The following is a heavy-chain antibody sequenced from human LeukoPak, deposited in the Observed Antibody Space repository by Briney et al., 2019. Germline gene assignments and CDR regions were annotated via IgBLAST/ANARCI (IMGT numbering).Heavy chain of an antibody. D-gene: IGHD2-15*01. J-gene: IGHJ5*02. Sequence: PGGSLRLSCAASGFTFSTYAMTWVRQAPGKGLEWVSALSGRGNTYYADSVKGRFTISRDNAKNSLYLQMNSLRAEDTAVYSCARGADGVSSNSRGWFDPWGQGTLVTVSS. CDR2: LSGRGNT. CDR3: ARGADGVSSNSRGWFDP. V-gene: IGHV3-23*01. CDR1: GFTFSTYA.